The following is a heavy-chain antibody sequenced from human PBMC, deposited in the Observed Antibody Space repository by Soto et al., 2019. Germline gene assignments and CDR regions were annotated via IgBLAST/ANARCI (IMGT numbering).Heavy chain of an antibody. CDR1: GFMFSSYA. D-gene: IGHD2-21*02. CDR2: ISGSGGST. Sequence: EVQLLESGGGLVRPDGSLRLSCAVSGFMFSSYAMTWVRQAPGKGLEWVSSISGSGGSTYYSDSVRGRFTISRDNSKKMLYLEMNSLKGDDTAVYYCAKDGSWGDHYYFDNWGQGTLVTVSS. J-gene: IGHJ4*02. CDR3: AKDGSWGDHYYFDN. V-gene: IGHV3-23*01.